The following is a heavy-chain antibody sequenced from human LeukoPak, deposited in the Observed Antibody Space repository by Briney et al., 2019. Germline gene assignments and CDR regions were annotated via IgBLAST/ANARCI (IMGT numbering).Heavy chain of an antibody. Sequence: GGSLRLSCAASGFTFSSYSMNWVRQAPGKGLEWVSSISSSSSYIYYADSVKGRFTISRDNAKNSLYLQMNSLRAEDTAVYYCAKDGEITVVTLDYWGQGTLVTVSS. D-gene: IGHD4-23*01. CDR2: ISSSSSYI. J-gene: IGHJ4*02. CDR1: GFTFSSYS. V-gene: IGHV3-21*01. CDR3: AKDGEITVVTLDY.